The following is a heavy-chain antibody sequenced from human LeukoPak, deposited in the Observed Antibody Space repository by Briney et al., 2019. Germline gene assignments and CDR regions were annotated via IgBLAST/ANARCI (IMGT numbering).Heavy chain of an antibody. V-gene: IGHV4-30-2*01. CDR2: IYHSGST. CDR3: ARGQQLAPVNY. D-gene: IGHD6-13*01. CDR1: GGSISSGGFS. J-gene: IGHJ4*02. Sequence: PSETLSLTCAVSGGSISSGGFSWSWIRQPPGKGLEWIGYIYHSGSTYYNPSLKSRVTISVDRSKNQFSLKLSSVTAADTAVYYCARGQQLAPVNYWGQGTLVTVSS.